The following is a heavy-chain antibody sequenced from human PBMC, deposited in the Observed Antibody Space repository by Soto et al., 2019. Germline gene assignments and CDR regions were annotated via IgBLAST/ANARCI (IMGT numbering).Heavy chain of an antibody. Sequence: QVQPAESGGGVVQPGRSLRLSCAASGFTFSTYAMHWVRQAPGKGQEWVAVISYDGSNKNYPDSVKGRFTISRDNSRDTLCLQRNSLSDEDTAVYYCARGLESGGNYFGHWGQGTLVTVAA. J-gene: IGHJ1*01. CDR2: ISYDGSNK. CDR3: ARGLESGGNYFGH. D-gene: IGHD3-3*01. V-gene: IGHV3-30-3*01. CDR1: GFTFSTYA.